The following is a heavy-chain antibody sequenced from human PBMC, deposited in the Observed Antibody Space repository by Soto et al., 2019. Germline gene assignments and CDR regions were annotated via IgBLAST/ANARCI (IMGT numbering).Heavy chain of an antibody. V-gene: IGHV1-18*01. CDR1: GYTFTIYG. CDR2: ISAYNGNT. Sequence: QVQLVQAGAEVKKPGASVKVSCKASGYTFTIYGINWVRQTPGQGREWMGWISAYNGNTNYAQKLQGTATMTTDTSTSTAYMELRSLRSDDTAVYYCARDTGDRNYLNWCDPWGQGTLVTVSS. J-gene: IGHJ5*02. CDR3: ARDTGDRNYLNWCDP. D-gene: IGHD1-7*01.